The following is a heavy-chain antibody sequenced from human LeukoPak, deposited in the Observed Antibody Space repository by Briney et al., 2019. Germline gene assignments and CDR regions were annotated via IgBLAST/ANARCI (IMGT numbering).Heavy chain of an antibody. D-gene: IGHD5-24*01. J-gene: IGHJ6*03. Sequence: ASVKVSCKASGGTFSSFAITWVRQAPGQGLEWMGGITPIFGAVNYAQKFQGRITISADKGTNIAYIEVRRLRFEDTAVYYCARIAPTRATMIKNDYNYIDVWGKGTTVTVSS. CDR2: ITPIFGAV. CDR1: GGTFSSFA. CDR3: ARIAPTRATMIKNDYNYIDV. V-gene: IGHV1-69*06.